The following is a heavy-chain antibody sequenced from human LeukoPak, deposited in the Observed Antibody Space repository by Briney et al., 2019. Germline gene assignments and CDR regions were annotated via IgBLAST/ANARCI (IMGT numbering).Heavy chain of an antibody. CDR3: AREGTFGVCSGGSCRILLDY. Sequence: QPGGSLRLSCAASGFTFSSYAMSWVRQAPGKGLEWVANIKEEGSVNNYVGSVKGRFTISRDNAKNSVYLQMNSLRDEDTAVYYCAREGTFGVCSGGSCRILLDYWGQGTLVTVSS. CDR2: IKEEGSVN. V-gene: IGHV3-7*01. CDR1: GFTFSSYA. D-gene: IGHD2-15*01. J-gene: IGHJ4*02.